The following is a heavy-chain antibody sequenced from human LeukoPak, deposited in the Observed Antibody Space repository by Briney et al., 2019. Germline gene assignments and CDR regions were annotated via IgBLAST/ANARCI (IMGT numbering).Heavy chain of an antibody. Sequence: IPGGSLRLSCAASGFTFSSYSMNWVRQAPGKGLEWVSSIDFTSRYIYNADSVKGRFTTSRDNAKNSLDLQMNSLKVEDTAVYYCATPAAGPGAEYSLYWGQGTLVIVSS. J-gene: IGHJ1*01. CDR2: IDFTSRYI. D-gene: IGHD6-13*01. CDR3: ATPAAGPGAEYSLY. V-gene: IGHV3-21*01. CDR1: GFTFSSYS.